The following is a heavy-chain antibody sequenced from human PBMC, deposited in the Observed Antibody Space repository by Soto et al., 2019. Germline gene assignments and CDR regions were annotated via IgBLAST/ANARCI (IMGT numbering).Heavy chain of an antibody. J-gene: IGHJ6*02. CDR1: GYSFTSYW. CDR3: ARQGDLGYCSGGSCPYYYYYGMDV. V-gene: IGHV5-51*01. D-gene: IGHD2-15*01. Sequence: PGESLKISCKGSGYSFTSYWIGWVRQMPGKGLEWMGIIYPGDSDTRYSPSFQGQVTISADKSISTAYLQWSSLKASDTAMYYCARQGDLGYCSGGSCPYYYYYGMDVWGQGTTVTVSS. CDR2: IYPGDSDT.